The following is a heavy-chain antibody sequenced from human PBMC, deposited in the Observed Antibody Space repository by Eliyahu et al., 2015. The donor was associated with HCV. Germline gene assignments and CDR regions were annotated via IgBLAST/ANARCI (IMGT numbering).Heavy chain of an antibody. CDR3: TRGRHPSCDGACYSGYFDL. J-gene: IGHJ2*01. CDR2: IRNKADGHTP. D-gene: IGHD2-21*02. CDR1: GFIFSDHY. V-gene: IGHV3-72*01. Sequence: GGGLVQPGGSLILSCAASGFIFSDHYMDWVRQAPGKGLEWLGRIRNKADGHTPHFAASVGGRFTISRDDSKNSLYLQMNSLKTEDTAVYYCTRGRHPSCDGACYSGYFDLWGRGTLVTVSS.